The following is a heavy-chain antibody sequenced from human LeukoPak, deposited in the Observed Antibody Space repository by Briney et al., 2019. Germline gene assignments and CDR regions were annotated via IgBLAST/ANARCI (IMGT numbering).Heavy chain of an antibody. V-gene: IGHV3-53*01. Sequence: TGGSLRLSCAASGFTVSSNYMSWVRQAPGKGLEWVSVIYSDGRTYYADSVKGRFTISRDNSKNTLYLETNSLRAEDTAVYYCAKDGDGYHNWGQGALVTVFS. CDR1: GFTVSSNY. CDR3: AKDGDGYHN. D-gene: IGHD3-9*01. CDR2: IYSDGRT. J-gene: IGHJ4*02.